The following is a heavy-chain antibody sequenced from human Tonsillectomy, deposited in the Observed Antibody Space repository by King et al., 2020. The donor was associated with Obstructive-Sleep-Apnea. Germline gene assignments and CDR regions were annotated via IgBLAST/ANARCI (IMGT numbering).Heavy chain of an antibody. CDR1: GFTFSSYW. V-gene: IGHV3-74*01. CDR3: ARDGGFVGYYYGSGGFDY. Sequence: VQLVESGGGLVQPGGSLRLSCAASGFTFSSYWMHWVRQAPGKGLVWVSRINSDGSSTSDADSVKGRFTISRDNAKNTLYLQMNSLRAEDTAVYYCARDGGFVGYYYGSGGFDYWGQGTLVTVSS. J-gene: IGHJ4*02. CDR2: INSDGSST. D-gene: IGHD3-10*01.